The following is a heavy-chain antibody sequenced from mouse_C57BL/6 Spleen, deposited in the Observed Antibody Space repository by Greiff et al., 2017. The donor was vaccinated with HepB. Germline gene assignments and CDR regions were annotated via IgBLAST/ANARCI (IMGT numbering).Heavy chain of an antibody. J-gene: IGHJ1*03. CDR1: GFSLTSYG. V-gene: IGHV2-5*01. Sequence: VKLVESGPGLVQPSQSLSITCTVSGFSLTSYGVHWVRQSPGKGLEWLGVIWRGGSTDYNAAFMSRLSITQYNSKSQVFFKMNSLQADDTAIYYCAKNSEGDLLSALNWYFDVWGTGTTVTVSS. CDR2: IWRGGST. D-gene: IGHD6-1*01. CDR3: AKNSEGDLLSALNWYFDV.